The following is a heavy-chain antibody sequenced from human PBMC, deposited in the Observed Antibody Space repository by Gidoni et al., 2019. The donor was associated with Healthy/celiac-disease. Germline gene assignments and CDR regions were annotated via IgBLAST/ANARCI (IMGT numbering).Heavy chain of an antibody. CDR1: CGSISSGGYS. D-gene: IGHD1-26*01. V-gene: IGHV4-31*03. CDR2: IYYSGST. Sequence: QVQLQESGPGLVKPSQTLSLTCTVSCGSISSGGYSWGWIRQHPGKGLGWIGYIYYSGSTYYNTSLKSRVTISVDTSKNQFSLKLSSVTAADTAVYYCARDRSGSPINGGGMDVWGQGTTVTVSS. CDR3: ARDRSGSPINGGGMDV. J-gene: IGHJ6*02.